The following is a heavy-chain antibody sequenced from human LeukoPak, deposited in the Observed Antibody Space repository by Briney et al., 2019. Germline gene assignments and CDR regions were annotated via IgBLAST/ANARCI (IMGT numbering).Heavy chain of an antibody. CDR3: ARVSDSGSYYPSFDY. CDR1: GGSISSYY. J-gene: IGHJ4*02. Sequence: PSETLSLTCTGSGGSISSYYWSWIRQPPGKGLEWIGYIYYSGSTNYNPSLKSRVTISVDTSKNQFPLKLSSVTAADTAVYYCARVSDSGSYYPSFDYWGQGTLVTVSS. CDR2: IYYSGST. D-gene: IGHD1-26*01. V-gene: IGHV4-59*01.